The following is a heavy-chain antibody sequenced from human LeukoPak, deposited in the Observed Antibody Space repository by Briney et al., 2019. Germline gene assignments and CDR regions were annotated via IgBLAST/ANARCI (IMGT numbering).Heavy chain of an antibody. CDR3: AREHGSWSYRYYFFVYV. D-gene: IGHD4-11*01. CDR2: VSYNGRT. Sequence: PSETLSLTCSVSGDSISTYYWSWVRQAPGKGLEWIGHVSYNGRTNYNPSLKSRATISLGTSKSHFSLTLNSMTPADTAIYYCAREHGSWSYRYYFFVYVWGKGTTVTVSS. V-gene: IGHV4-59*01. CDR1: GDSISTYY. J-gene: IGHJ6*03.